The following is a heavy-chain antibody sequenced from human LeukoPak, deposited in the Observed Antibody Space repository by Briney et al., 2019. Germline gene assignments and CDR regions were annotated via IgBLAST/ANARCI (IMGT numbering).Heavy chain of an antibody. CDR3: ARGYKPGYSSGWSIFDY. D-gene: IGHD6-19*01. CDR1: GFTFSSYS. J-gene: IGHJ4*02. Sequence: GGSLRLSCGASGFTFSSYSMNWVRQAPGKGLEWVSSISSSSSYIYYADSVKGRFTISRDNAKNSLYLQMNSLRAEDTAVYYCARGYKPGYSSGWSIFDYWGQGTLVTVSS. V-gene: IGHV3-21*01. CDR2: ISSSSSYI.